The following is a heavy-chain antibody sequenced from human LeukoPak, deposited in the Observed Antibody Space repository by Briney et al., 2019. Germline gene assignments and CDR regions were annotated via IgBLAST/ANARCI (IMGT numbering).Heavy chain of an antibody. CDR1: GFTFSSYS. CDR3: ARDQHDYVWGSPPDY. CDR2: ISSSSSTI. V-gene: IGHV3-48*01. J-gene: IGHJ4*02. Sequence: GGSLRLSCAASGFTFSSYSMNWVRQAPGKGLEWVSYISSSSSTIYYADSVKGRFTISRDNAKNSLYLQMNSLRAEDTAVYYCARDQHDYVWGSPPDYWGQGTLVTVSS. D-gene: IGHD3-16*01.